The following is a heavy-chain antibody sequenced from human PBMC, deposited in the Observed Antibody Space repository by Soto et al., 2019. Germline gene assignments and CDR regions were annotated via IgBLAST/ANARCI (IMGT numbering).Heavy chain of an antibody. V-gene: IGHV1-3*01. Sequence: ASVKVSCKASGYTFTSYAMHWVRQAPGHRLEWMGWINADNGNTKYSQKFQGRVTITRDTSASTAYMELSSLRSEDTAVYYCARDKRGYCSSSSCYFGWFDPWGQGTLVTVSS. J-gene: IGHJ5*02. CDR2: INADNGNT. CDR1: GYTFTSYA. CDR3: ARDKRGYCSSSSCYFGWFDP. D-gene: IGHD2-2*01.